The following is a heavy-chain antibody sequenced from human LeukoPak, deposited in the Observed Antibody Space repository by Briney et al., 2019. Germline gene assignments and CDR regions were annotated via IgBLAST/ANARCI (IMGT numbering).Heavy chain of an antibody. J-gene: IGHJ5*02. CDR1: GDSITNYY. CDR3: ARAYHSSWYLNWFDP. D-gene: IGHD6-13*01. CDR2: IYNSGVT. Sequence: SETLSLTCTVSGDSITNYYWGWIRQSPGKVLEWIGSIYNSGVTYYNPSLKSRVTISIDTSENQFSLRLTSVTAADTAVYYCARAYHSSWYLNWFDPWGQGTLVTVSS. V-gene: IGHV4-38-2*02.